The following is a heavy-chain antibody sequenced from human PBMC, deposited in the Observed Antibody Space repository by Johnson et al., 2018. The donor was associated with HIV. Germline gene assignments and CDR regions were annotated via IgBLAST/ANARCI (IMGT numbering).Heavy chain of an antibody. CDR3: AKDLRLSSGQWLVQGGAFDI. V-gene: IGHV3-9*01. Sequence: VQLVESGGGLVQPGRSLRLSCAASGFTFDDYAMHWVRQAPGKGLEWVSGISWNSGSIGYADSVKGRFTISRDNAKNSLYLQMNSLRVEDTAVYYCAKDLRLSSGQWLVQGGAFDIWGQGTMVTVSS. CDR1: GFTFDDYA. J-gene: IGHJ3*02. D-gene: IGHD6-19*01. CDR2: ISWNSGSI.